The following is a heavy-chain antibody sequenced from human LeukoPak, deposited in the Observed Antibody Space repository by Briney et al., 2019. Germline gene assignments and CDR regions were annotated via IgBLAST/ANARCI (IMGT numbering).Heavy chain of an antibody. CDR1: GGSFSSYY. Sequence: SETLSLTCAVYGGSFSSYYWSWIRQPPGKGLEWIGYIYYSGSTNYNPSLKSRVTISVDTSKNQFSLKLSSVTAADTAVYYCARGGALLVQRTDFDYWGQGTLVTVSS. D-gene: IGHD6-13*01. V-gene: IGHV4-59*01. CDR3: ARGGALLVQRTDFDY. CDR2: IYYSGST. J-gene: IGHJ4*02.